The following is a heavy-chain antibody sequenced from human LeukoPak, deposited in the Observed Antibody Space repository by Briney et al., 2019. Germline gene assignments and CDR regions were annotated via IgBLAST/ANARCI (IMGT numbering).Heavy chain of an antibody. CDR2: ITGSGGST. CDR3: ANSDL. J-gene: IGHJ6*02. V-gene: IGHV3-23*01. Sequence: GGSLRLSCAASGFTFSNNAMNWVRQAAGKGLEWVSSITGSGGSTYYADSVKGRFTISRDNSKNTLYLQLNSLTADDTAVYYCANSDLWGQGTTVTVSS. CDR1: GFTFSNNA.